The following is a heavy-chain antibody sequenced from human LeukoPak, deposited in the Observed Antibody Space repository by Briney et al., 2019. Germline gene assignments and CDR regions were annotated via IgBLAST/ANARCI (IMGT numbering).Heavy chain of an antibody. Sequence: GGSLKLSCAASGFMFSSYVMSWVRQAPGKGLEWVSYISSSSSTIYYADSVKGRFTISRDNAKNSLYLQMNSLRDEDTAVYYCARYRAVGPSGAFDIWGQGTMVTVSS. CDR2: ISSSSSTI. V-gene: IGHV3-48*02. CDR1: GFMFSSYV. CDR3: ARYRAVGPSGAFDI. D-gene: IGHD1-14*01. J-gene: IGHJ3*02.